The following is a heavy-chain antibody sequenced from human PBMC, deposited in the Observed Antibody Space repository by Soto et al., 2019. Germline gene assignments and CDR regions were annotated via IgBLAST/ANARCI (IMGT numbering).Heavy chain of an antibody. V-gene: IGHV4-61*03. Sequence: SETLSLTCTVSGGSVSSNSYFWSWIRQPPGKGLEWIGYIYYSGTTNYNSSLKSRVTILLDTSRNHFSLKLSSVTAADTAVYYCATAYSYYPNWGQGALVTVSS. CDR2: IYYSGTT. D-gene: IGHD3-22*01. J-gene: IGHJ4*02. CDR1: GGSVSSNSYF. CDR3: ATAYSYYPN.